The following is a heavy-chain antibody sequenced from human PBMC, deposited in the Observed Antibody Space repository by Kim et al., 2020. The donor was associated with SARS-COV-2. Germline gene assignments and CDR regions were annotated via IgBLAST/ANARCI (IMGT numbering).Heavy chain of an antibody. CDR1: GFTFSSYG. V-gene: IGHV3-33*06. J-gene: IGHJ3*02. Sequence: GGSLRLSCAASGFTFSSYGMHWVRQAPGKGLEWVAVIWYDGSNKYYADSVKGRFTISRDNSKNTLYLQMNSLRAEDTAVYYCAKLDYYDSSGYYRDDAFDIWGQGTMVTVSS. CDR2: IWYDGSNK. D-gene: IGHD3-22*01. CDR3: AKLDYYDSSGYYRDDAFDI.